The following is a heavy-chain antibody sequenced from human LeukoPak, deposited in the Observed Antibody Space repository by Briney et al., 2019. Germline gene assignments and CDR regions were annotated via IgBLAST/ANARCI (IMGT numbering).Heavy chain of an antibody. J-gene: IGHJ4*02. CDR2: LYHSGYT. Sequence: SETLSLTCTVSGDSISSGYYWGWIRQPPGKGLEWIGSLYHSGYTYYNPSLKSRFTISLDTSKNQLSLKLSSVTAADTAVYYCATRSGVPCYFDNWGQGTQLTVSS. CDR3: ATRSGVPCYFDN. CDR1: GDSISSGYY. D-gene: IGHD3-10*01. V-gene: IGHV4-38-2*02.